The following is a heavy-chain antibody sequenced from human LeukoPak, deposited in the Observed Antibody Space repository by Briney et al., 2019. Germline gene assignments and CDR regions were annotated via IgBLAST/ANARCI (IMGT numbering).Heavy chain of an antibody. J-gene: IGHJ4*02. CDR3: ARDRDYSNTEMSFDY. V-gene: IGHV1-2*02. Sequence: ASLKVSCKTSGYTLTDYYIHCVPQAPGQGLEWIGWINPNSRATSSAQTFQGRVTINVATSISTAYRDLTRLPSDNTPCNYCARDRDYSNTEMSFDYWGQGDLVTVSP. D-gene: IGHD4-11*01. CDR1: GYTLTDYY. CDR2: INPNSRAT.